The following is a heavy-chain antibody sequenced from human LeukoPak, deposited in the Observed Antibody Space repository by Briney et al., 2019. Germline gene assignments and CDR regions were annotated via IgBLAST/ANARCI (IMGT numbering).Heavy chain of an antibody. CDR3: ARRGYGDSYYFDY. J-gene: IGHJ4*02. V-gene: IGHV5-51*01. CDR2: IYPGDSDT. Sequence: GGSLRLSCKGSGYSFTSYWIGWVRQMPGKGLEWMGIIYPGDSDTRYSPSFQGRVTISADKSISTAYLQWSSLKASDTAMYYCARRGYGDSYYFDYWGQGTLVTVSS. D-gene: IGHD4-17*01. CDR1: GYSFTSYW.